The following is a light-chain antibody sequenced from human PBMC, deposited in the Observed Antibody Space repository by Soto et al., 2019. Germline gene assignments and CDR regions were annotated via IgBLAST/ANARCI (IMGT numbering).Light chain of an antibody. Sequence: EIVLTQSPGTLSLSPGERATLSCRASQSGSSSYLAWYQQKHGQAPRLLIYVASSRATGIPDRFSGSGSGTDFTLTISRLEPEDFAVYYCQQYGSSPRTFGQGTKVEIK. CDR1: QSGSSSY. J-gene: IGKJ1*01. CDR2: VAS. CDR3: QQYGSSPRT. V-gene: IGKV3-20*01.